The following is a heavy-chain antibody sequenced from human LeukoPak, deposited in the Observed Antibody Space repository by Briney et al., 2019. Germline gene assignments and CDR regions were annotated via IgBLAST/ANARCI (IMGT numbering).Heavy chain of an antibody. CDR3: ARGPDTAMVLYYYYGMDA. J-gene: IGHJ6*02. D-gene: IGHD5-18*01. CDR2: INHSGST. V-gene: IGHV4-34*01. Sequence: PSETLSLTCAVYGGSFSGYYWSWIRQPPGKGLEWIGEINHSGSTNYNPSLKSRVTISVDTSKNQFSLKLSSVTAADTAVYYCARGPDTAMVLYYYYGMDAWGQGTTVTVSS. CDR1: GGSFSGYY.